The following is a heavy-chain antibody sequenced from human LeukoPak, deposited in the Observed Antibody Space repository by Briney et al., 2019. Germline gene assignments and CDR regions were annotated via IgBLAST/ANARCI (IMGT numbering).Heavy chain of an antibody. CDR3: ARGVTNDI. CDR1: GFTFSSYG. CDR2: IRYDGSNK. J-gene: IGHJ3*02. Sequence: GGPLRLSCAASGFTFSSYGMHWVRQAPGKGLEWVAFIRYDGSNKYYADSVKGRFTISRDNSKNTLYLQMSSLRAEDTAVYYCARGVTNDIWGQGTMVTVSS. V-gene: IGHV3-30*02. D-gene: IGHD3-3*01.